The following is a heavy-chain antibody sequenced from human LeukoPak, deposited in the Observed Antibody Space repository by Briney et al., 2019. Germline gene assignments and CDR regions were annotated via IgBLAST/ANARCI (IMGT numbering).Heavy chain of an antibody. Sequence: GGSLRLSCAASEFTVSSNYISCVRQAPGKGLEWVSLIYSGGSTYYAESVKGRFTISRDNSKNTLYLQMNSLRAEDTAGYYCARDYPSFEPWGQGTLVTVSS. J-gene: IGHJ4*02. CDR3: ARDYPSFEP. CDR1: EFTVSSNY. V-gene: IGHV3-66*01. D-gene: IGHD3-9*01. CDR2: IYSGGST.